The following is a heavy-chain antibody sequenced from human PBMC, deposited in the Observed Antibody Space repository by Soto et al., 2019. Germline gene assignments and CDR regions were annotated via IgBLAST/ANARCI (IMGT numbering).Heavy chain of an antibody. V-gene: IGHV4-31*03. Sequence: PSATLSVTCTVSGGSISSGGYYWSWIRQHPGKGLEWIWYIYYSGSTYYNPSLKSRVTISVDTPKNQFSLKLSSVTAADTAVYYCARGGIAVAGNAFDIWGQGTMVTVSS. J-gene: IGHJ3*02. CDR3: ARGGIAVAGNAFDI. CDR1: GGSISSGGYY. CDR2: IYYSGST. D-gene: IGHD6-19*01.